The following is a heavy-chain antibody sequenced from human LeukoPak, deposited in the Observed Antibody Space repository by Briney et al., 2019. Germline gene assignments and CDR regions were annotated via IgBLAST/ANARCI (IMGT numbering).Heavy chain of an antibody. J-gene: IGHJ4*02. CDR3: AKTHPYDFWSGYYEGVFDY. CDR1: GFTFSSYA. CDR2: ISGSGGST. V-gene: IGHV3-23*01. Sequence: GGSLRLSCAASGFTFSSYAMSWVRQAPGKGLEWVSAISGSGGSTYYADSVKGRFTISRDNSKNTLYLQMNSLRVEDTAVYYCAKTHPYDFWSGYYEGVFDYWGQGTLVTVSS. D-gene: IGHD3-3*01.